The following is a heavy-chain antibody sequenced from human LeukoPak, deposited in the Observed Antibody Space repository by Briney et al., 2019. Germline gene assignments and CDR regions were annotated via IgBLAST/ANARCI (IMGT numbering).Heavy chain of an antibody. D-gene: IGHD3-22*01. CDR3: ARGRRIEDYYYDSSGYYQGPFDP. Sequence: GASVKVSCKDSGYTFTSYDINWVRQATGQGLEWMGWMNPNSGNTGYAQKFQGRVTMTRNTSMSTAYMELSSLRSEDTAVYYCARGRRIEDYYYDSSGYYQGPFDPWGQGTPVTVSS. CDR1: GYTFTSYD. CDR2: MNPNSGNT. J-gene: IGHJ5*02. V-gene: IGHV1-8*01.